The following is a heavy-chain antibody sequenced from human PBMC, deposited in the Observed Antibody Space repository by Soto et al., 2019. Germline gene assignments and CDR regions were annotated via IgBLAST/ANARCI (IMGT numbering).Heavy chain of an antibody. J-gene: IGHJ6*02. D-gene: IGHD1-1*01. V-gene: IGHV1-2*04. CDR2: INPSSGGT. Sequence: ASVKVSCKASGGTFSTYGFTWVRQAPGQGLEWMGWINPSSGGTNYAQKFQGWVTMTRDTSISTAYMELSRLRSDDTAVYYCERVGTGTPDNYYYYGMDVWGQGTTVTVSS. CDR1: GGTFSTYG. CDR3: ERVGTGTPDNYYYYGMDV.